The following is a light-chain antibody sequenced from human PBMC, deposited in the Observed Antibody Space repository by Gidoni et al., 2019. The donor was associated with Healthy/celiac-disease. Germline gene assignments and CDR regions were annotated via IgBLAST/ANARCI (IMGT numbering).Light chain of an antibody. J-gene: IGKJ2*01. CDR3: QQYNNWPPHT. CDR2: GAS. V-gene: IGKV3-15*01. Sequence: EIDVTESPATLSVSPGERATLSCRASQSVSSNLAWYQQKPGQAPTLLIYGASTRATGIPARFFGSGSGTEFTLTISSRQSEDFAVYYCQQYNNWPPHTFGQGTQLEIK. CDR1: QSVSSN.